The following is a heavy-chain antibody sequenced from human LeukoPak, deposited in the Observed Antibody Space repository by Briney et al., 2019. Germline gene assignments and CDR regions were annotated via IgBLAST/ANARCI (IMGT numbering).Heavy chain of an antibody. J-gene: IGHJ4*02. CDR3: AKDAYSSSAVTFDY. CDR1: GFTFSTYA. V-gene: IGHV3-23*01. D-gene: IGHD6-6*01. Sequence: GGSLRLSCAVSGFTFSTYAMTWVRQAPGKGLEWVSTSGSGGDTYYADSVRGRFTISRDNSKNTLYLQMNSLRAEDTAVYYCAKDAYSSSAVTFDYWGQGTLVTVSS. CDR2: TSGSGGDT.